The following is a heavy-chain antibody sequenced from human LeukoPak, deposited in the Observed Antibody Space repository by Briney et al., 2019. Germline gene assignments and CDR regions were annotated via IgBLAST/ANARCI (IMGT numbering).Heavy chain of an antibody. J-gene: IGHJ5*02. Sequence: PSETLSLTCSVSGYAISSGYFWGWIRQPPGQGLEWIGTIYHSGSTYYNPSLKSRVTISVDTSKNQFSLKLSSVTAADTAVYYCARGYSSSWYFNWFDPWGQGTLVTVSS. V-gene: IGHV4-38-2*02. CDR2: IYHSGST. CDR3: ARGYSSSWYFNWFDP. D-gene: IGHD6-13*01. CDR1: GYAISSGYF.